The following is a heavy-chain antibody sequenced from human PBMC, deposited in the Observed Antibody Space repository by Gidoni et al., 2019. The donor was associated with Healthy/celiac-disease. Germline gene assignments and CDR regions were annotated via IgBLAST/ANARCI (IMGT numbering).Heavy chain of an antibody. CDR3: ASGGWELLRGGVRFDP. Sequence: HVQLQESGPGLAKPSQPLSLTCTVSGGSISSGGYYWSWIRQHPGKGLEWIGYIDYRGSTYYNPSLKSRVTISVDTSKNQFSLKLSSVTAADTAVYYCASGGWELLRGGVRFDPWGQGTLVTVSS. D-gene: IGHD1-26*01. J-gene: IGHJ5*02. CDR2: IDYRGST. CDR1: GGSISSGGYY. V-gene: IGHV4-31*03.